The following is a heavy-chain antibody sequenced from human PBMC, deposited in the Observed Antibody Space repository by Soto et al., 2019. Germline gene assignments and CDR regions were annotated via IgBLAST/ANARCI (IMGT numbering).Heavy chain of an antibody. Sequence: ASVKVSCKASGYTFTSYAMHWVRQAPGQRLEWMGWINAGNGNTKYSQKFQGRVTITRDTSASTAYMELSSLRSEDTAVYYCARDGWFGESVYYYYMDVWGKGTTVTVSS. V-gene: IGHV1-3*01. J-gene: IGHJ6*03. CDR3: ARDGWFGESVYYYYMDV. CDR2: INAGNGNT. D-gene: IGHD3-10*01. CDR1: GYTFTSYA.